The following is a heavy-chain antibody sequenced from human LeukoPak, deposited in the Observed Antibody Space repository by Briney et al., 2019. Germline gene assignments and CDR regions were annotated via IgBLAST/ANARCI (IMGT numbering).Heavy chain of an antibody. CDR3: AKDYKEAFVVVPAAIFDY. V-gene: IGHV3-23*01. CDR2: ISGTDGST. Sequence: GGSLRLSCAASGFTFSSYAMSWVRQAPGKGLDWVSGISGTDGSTYYADSVKGRFTISRDNSRNTLYLQMNSLRAEDTAVYYCAKDYKEAFVVVPAAIFDYWDQGTLVTVSS. CDR1: GFTFSSYA. J-gene: IGHJ4*02. D-gene: IGHD2-2*01.